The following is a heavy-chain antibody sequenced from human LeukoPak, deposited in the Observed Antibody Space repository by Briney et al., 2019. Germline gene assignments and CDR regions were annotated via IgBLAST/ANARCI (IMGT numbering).Heavy chain of an antibody. D-gene: IGHD3-22*01. CDR1: GGTFSSYA. V-gene: IGHV1-69*01. J-gene: IGHJ6*02. CDR2: IIPIFGTA. Sequence: ASVKVSCKASGGTFSSYAISWVRQAPGQGLEWMGGIIPIFGTANYAQKFQGRVTITADESTSTAYMELSSLRSEDTAVYYCARVGYYYDSSGYDYYGMDVRGQGTTVTVSS. CDR3: ARVGYYYDSSGYDYYGMDV.